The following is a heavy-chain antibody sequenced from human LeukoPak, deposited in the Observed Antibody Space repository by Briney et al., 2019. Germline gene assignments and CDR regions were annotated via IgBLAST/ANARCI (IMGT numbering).Heavy chain of an antibody. V-gene: IGHV3-33*01. CDR3: ARVEDSRLGGYFDY. D-gene: IGHD2-15*01. J-gene: IGHJ4*02. CDR1: GFTFSSYG. Sequence: GGSLRLSCAASGFTFSSYGMHWVREAPGKGLEWVAVIWYDGSNKYYADSVKGRFTISRDNSKNTLYLQMNSLRAEDTAVYYCARVEDSRLGGYFDYWGQGTLVTVSS. CDR2: IWYDGSNK.